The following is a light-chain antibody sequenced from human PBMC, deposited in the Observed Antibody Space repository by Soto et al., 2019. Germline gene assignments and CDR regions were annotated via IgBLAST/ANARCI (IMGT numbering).Light chain of an antibody. CDR2: DAS. Sequence: ESVLAQSPATLSLSPGERVTLSCRASQSVSRYLACYQQKPGQAPRLLIYDASNRATGIPARFNGSGFGTDFTLTISSLEPEDFAVYYCQQRSNWRWTFGQGTKVDIK. J-gene: IGKJ1*01. V-gene: IGKV3-11*01. CDR1: QSVSRY. CDR3: QQRSNWRWT.